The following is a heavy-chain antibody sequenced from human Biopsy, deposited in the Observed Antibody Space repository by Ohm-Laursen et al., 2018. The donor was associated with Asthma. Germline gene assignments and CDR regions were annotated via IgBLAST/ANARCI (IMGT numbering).Heavy chain of an antibody. CDR2: IKHDGTEK. D-gene: IGHD3-3*02. V-gene: IGHV3-7*01. CDR3: ARTFHFWSPYHAEHYQL. CDR1: GFTFDDYW. Sequence: SLRLSCAAPGFTFDDYWMSWVRQVPGKGLEWVANIKHDGTEKNHVDSLKGRFTISRDNAKNSLYLQMNSLRAEDTAVYYCARTFHFWSPYHAEHYQLWGQGTLVTVPS. J-gene: IGHJ1*01.